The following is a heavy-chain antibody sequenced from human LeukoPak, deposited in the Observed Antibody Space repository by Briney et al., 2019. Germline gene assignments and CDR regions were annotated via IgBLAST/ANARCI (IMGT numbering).Heavy chain of an antibody. J-gene: IGHJ4*02. CDR2: IYYSGST. D-gene: IGHD6-19*01. Sequence: SETLSLTCTVSGGSISSYYWSWIRQPPGKGLEWIGYIYYSGSTNYNPSLKSRVTISVDTSKNQFSLKLSSVTAADTAVYYCARASGYSSGWYQRWGQGTLVTVSS. CDR3: ARASGYSSGWYQR. V-gene: IGHV4-59*01. CDR1: GGSISSYY.